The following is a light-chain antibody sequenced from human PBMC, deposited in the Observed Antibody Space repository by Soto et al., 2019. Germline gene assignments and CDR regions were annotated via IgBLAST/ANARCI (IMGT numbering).Light chain of an antibody. CDR2: WAS. Sequence: DIVMTQSPDSLAVSLGERATINCKSSQSVLYSSNNKNYLAWYQQKPGQPPKLLIYWASTRESGVPDRFSGSGSGTDFTLTISSLQAEGVAVYYCQQYYSLLAFGPGTKVDIK. J-gene: IGKJ3*01. CDR3: QQYYSLLA. CDR1: QSVLYSSNNKNY. V-gene: IGKV4-1*01.